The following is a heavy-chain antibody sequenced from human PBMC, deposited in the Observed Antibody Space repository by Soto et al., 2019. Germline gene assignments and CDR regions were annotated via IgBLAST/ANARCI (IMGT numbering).Heavy chain of an antibody. J-gene: IGHJ6*02. Sequence: PGGSLRLSCAASGFTFSNAWMSWVRQAPGKGLEWVGRIKSKTDGGTTDYAAPVKGRFTISRDDSKNTLYLQMNSLKTEDTAVYYCTTDDYGDYGYYYGMDVWGQGTTVTVSS. D-gene: IGHD4-17*01. CDR2: IKSKTDGGTT. V-gene: IGHV3-15*01. CDR3: TTDDYGDYGYYYGMDV. CDR1: GFTFSNAW.